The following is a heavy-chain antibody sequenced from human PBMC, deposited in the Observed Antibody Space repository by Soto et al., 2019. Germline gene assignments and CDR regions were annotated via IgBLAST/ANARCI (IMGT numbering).Heavy chain of an antibody. D-gene: IGHD5-18*01. Sequence: QVQLVESGGGVVQPGRSLRLSCAASGFTFSSYAMHWVRQAPGKGLEWVAVISYDGSNKYYADYVKGRFTISRDNSKNALYLQMNSLRAEDTAVYYCARDNLPSWIQLWVDYWGQGTLVTVSS. V-gene: IGHV3-30-3*01. J-gene: IGHJ4*02. CDR3: ARDNLPSWIQLWVDY. CDR1: GFTFSSYA. CDR2: ISYDGSNK.